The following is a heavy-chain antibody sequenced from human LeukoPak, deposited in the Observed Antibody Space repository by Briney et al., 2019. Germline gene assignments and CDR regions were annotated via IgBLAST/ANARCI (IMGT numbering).Heavy chain of an antibody. Sequence: GGSLRLSSAASGFTVSSNYMSWVRQAPGKGLEWVSVIYSGGSTYYADSVKGRFTISRDNSKNTLYLQMNSLRAEDTAVYYCARGSRSCFDYWGQGTLVTVSS. D-gene: IGHD6-6*01. CDR2: IYSGGST. CDR1: GFTVSSNY. CDR3: ARGSRSCFDY. J-gene: IGHJ4*02. V-gene: IGHV3-66*01.